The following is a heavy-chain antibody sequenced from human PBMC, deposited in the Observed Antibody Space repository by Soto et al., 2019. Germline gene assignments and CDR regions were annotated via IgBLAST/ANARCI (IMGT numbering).Heavy chain of an antibody. CDR2: IWYDGSHT. CDR3: AREVGGHAGLQGRFDY. D-gene: IGHD3-16*01. V-gene: IGHV3-33*01. Sequence: QVQLVESGGGVVQPGRSLRLSCAASGFTFSSYGMHWVRQAPGKGLEWVAIIWYDGSHTSYADSVKGRFTISRDNSKNTLYLQMNSLRAEDTAVYYCAREVGGHAGLQGRFDYWGQGTLVTVSS. J-gene: IGHJ4*02. CDR1: GFTFSSYG.